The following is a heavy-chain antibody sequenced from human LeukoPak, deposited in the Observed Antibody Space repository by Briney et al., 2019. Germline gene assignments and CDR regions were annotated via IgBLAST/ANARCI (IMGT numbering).Heavy chain of an antibody. D-gene: IGHD3-10*01. CDR1: GFTFSSYA. J-gene: IGHJ4*02. Sequence: EGSLRLSCAASGFTFSSYAMSWVRQAPGKGLEWVSAISGSGGSTYYADSVKGRFTISRDNSKSTLYLQMNSLRAEDTAVYYCAKVPVLLWFGELLLDYWGQGTLVTVSS. CDR3: AKVPVLLWFGELLLDY. CDR2: ISGSGGST. V-gene: IGHV3-23*01.